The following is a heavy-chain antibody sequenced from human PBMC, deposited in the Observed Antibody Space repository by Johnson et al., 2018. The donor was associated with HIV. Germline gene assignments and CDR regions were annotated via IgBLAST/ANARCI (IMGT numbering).Heavy chain of an antibody. D-gene: IGHD6-6*01. CDR3: TRRYSISSRGYDI. Sequence: VQLVESGGGLVQPGRSLRLSCPASGFTFGDYAMSWVRQAPGKGLEWVGFIRSKGNNYATAYAAPVKGRFTISRDDSKKTAYLQMNSLKTEDTAVYYCTRRYSISSRGYDIWGQGTLVTVSS. V-gene: IGHV3-73*01. J-gene: IGHJ3*02. CDR2: IRSKGNNYAT. CDR1: GFTFGDYA.